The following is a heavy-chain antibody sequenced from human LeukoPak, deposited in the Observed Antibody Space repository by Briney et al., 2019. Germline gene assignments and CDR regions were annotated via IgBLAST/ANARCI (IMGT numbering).Heavy chain of an antibody. CDR3: ARDREVINYYYMDV. Sequence: GGSLRLSCAASGFTFSSYNMNWVRQAPGKGLEWVSYISSSSSTIYYADSVKGRFTISRDNAKNSLYLQMNSLRAEDTAVYYCARDREVINYYYMDVWGKGTTVTVSS. V-gene: IGHV3-48*01. D-gene: IGHD3-10*01. CDR1: GFTFSSYN. CDR2: ISSSSSTI. J-gene: IGHJ6*03.